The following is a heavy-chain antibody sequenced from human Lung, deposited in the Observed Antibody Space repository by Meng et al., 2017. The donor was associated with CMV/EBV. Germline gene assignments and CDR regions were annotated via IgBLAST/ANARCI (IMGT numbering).Heavy chain of an antibody. CDR2: ISYDGSTE. D-gene: IGHD4-23*01. CDR3: ARDVTTLGYSGMDV. Sequence: GESLKISCVASPGLTLSGYSMHWVRQAPGKGLEWVALISYDGSTEYYADSVRGRFSISRDNSKKTLYVHMNSLRPEDTGIYYCARDVTTLGYSGMDVWGQGXTVTVSS. J-gene: IGHJ6*02. CDR1: PGLTLSGYS. V-gene: IGHV3-30*04.